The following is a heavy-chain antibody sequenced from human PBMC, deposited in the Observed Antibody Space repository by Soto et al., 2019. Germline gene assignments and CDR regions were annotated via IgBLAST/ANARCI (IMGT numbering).Heavy chain of an antibody. D-gene: IGHD3-3*01. CDR3: ARDLNDFWSGYYYDWFDP. J-gene: IGHJ5*02. V-gene: IGHV3-33*01. Sequence: PGGSLRLSCAASGVTFSSYGMHWVRQATGKGLEWVAVIWYDGSNKYYADSVKGRFTISRDNSKNTLYLQMNSLRAEDTAVYYCARDLNDFWSGYYYDWFDPWGQGTLVTVSS. CDR2: IWYDGSNK. CDR1: GVTFSSYG.